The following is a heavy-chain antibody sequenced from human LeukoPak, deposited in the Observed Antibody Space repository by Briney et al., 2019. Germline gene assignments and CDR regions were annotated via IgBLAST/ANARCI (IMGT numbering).Heavy chain of an antibody. V-gene: IGHV3-43*01. CDR1: GFPFDDFT. CDR3: ARDDQTYCSSSTCYGGAFES. D-gene: IGHD2-2*01. CDR2: ISCDGTYQ. Sequence: GWSLRLSCAASGFPFDDFTMHWVRQLPGRGHRWVSLISCDGTYQYYEDSVKGRFTISRHNSRNTLFLDMKSLTTDDSGLYYCARDDQTYCSSSTCYGGAFESWGQGTLVIVSS. J-gene: IGHJ4*02.